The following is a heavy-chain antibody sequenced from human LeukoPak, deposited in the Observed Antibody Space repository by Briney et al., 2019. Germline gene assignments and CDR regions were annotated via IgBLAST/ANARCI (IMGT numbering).Heavy chain of an antibody. Sequence: GGSLRLSCAASGFTFNNYAMSWVRQAPGKGLEWVSSISSSSSYIYYADSVKGRFTISRDNAKNSLYLQMNSLRAEDTAVYYCARSYGDKFDYWGQGTLVTVSS. D-gene: IGHD4-17*01. J-gene: IGHJ4*02. V-gene: IGHV3-21*01. CDR2: ISSSSSYI. CDR1: GFTFNNYA. CDR3: ARSYGDKFDY.